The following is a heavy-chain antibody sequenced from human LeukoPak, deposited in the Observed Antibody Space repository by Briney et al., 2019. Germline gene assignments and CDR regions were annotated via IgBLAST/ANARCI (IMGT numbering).Heavy chain of an antibody. CDR2: MNPNSGNT. Sequence: GASVKVSCKASGYTFTSYGINWVRQATGQGLEWMGWMNPNSGNTGYAQKFQGRVAITRNTSISTAYMELSSLRSEDTAVYYCARGYNWNYYYYMDVWGKGTTVTVSS. V-gene: IGHV1-8*03. J-gene: IGHJ6*03. CDR1: GYTFTSYG. CDR3: ARGYNWNYYYYMDV. D-gene: IGHD1-20*01.